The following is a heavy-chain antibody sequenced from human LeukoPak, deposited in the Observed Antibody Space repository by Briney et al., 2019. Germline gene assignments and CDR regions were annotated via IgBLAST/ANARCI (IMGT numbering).Heavy chain of an antibody. Sequence: PGGSLRLSCAASGFTFSSYGMHWVRQAPGKGLEWMAFIRYDGSNKYYADSVKGRFTISRDNSKNTLYLQMNSLRAEDTAVYYCAKDRGYCSSTSCYFFDYWGQGTLVTVSS. CDR3: AKDRGYCSSTSCYFFDY. J-gene: IGHJ4*02. D-gene: IGHD2-2*01. V-gene: IGHV3-30*02. CDR2: IRYDGSNK. CDR1: GFTFSSYG.